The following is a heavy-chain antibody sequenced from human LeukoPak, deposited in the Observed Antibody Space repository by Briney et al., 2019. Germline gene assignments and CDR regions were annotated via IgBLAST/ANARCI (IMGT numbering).Heavy chain of an antibody. V-gene: IGHV4-30-4*01. CDR2: IYYSGST. CDR3: ARDRGSGWSVDY. CDR1: GGSISSGDYY. J-gene: IGHJ4*02. D-gene: IGHD6-19*01. Sequence: SETLSLTCTVSGGSISSGDYYWSWIRQPPGKGLEWIGYIYYSGSTYYNPSLKSRVTISIDTSKNRFSLKLSSVTAADTAVYYCARDRGSGWSVDYWGQGTLVTVSS.